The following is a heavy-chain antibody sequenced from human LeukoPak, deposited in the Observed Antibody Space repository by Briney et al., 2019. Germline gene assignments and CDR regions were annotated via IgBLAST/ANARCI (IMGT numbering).Heavy chain of an antibody. D-gene: IGHD4-11*01. Sequence: GGSLRLSCEASESTLKDYWTHWVRQGPGKGLVWVSRINSDGSSASYADSVKGRFTISRDNAKNTLYLQMNSLRAEDTAVYYCARGSPTPNSRYFDLWGRGTLVTVSS. CDR1: ESTLKDYW. CDR2: INSDGSSA. CDR3: ARGSPTPNSRYFDL. J-gene: IGHJ2*01. V-gene: IGHV3-74*01.